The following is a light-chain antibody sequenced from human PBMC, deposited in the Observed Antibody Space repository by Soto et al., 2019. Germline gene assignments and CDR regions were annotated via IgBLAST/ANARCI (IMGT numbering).Light chain of an antibody. J-gene: IGKJ1*01. CDR2: DTS. CDR1: ESISRF. V-gene: IGKV1-39*01. CDR3: QQSVSLLWT. Sequence: DIQVSQFPSSLSASVGDRVTITCRANESISRFLNWYQQKSGKAPNLLIYDTSTLHSVVPSRFSGHGSGTDFSLTISSLQPEDVATYYCQQSVSLLWTFGQGTKVEI.